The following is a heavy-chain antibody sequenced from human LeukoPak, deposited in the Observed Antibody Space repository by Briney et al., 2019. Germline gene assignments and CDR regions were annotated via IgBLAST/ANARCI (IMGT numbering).Heavy chain of an antibody. CDR1: GYTFTGYY. J-gene: IGHJ4*02. Sequence: ASVKVSCKASGYTFTGYYMHSVRQAPGQELEWMGWIYPNNGGTNYAQNFQGRVPMTRDTSMSTAYMELSGLRSDDTAVYYCARFSGSSNFDYWGEGTLVTVSS. CDR2: IYPNNGGT. CDR3: ARFSGSSNFDY. V-gene: IGHV1-2*02. D-gene: IGHD1-26*01.